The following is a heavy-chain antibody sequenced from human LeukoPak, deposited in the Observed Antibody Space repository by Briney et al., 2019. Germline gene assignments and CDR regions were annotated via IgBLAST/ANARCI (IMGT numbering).Heavy chain of an antibody. V-gene: IGHV1-69*13. CDR2: IIPIFGTA. CDR1: GGTFSSYA. CDR3: ARDPGCSSTSCYISIGDAFDI. J-gene: IGHJ3*02. D-gene: IGHD2-2*02. Sequence: EASVKVSCKASGGTFSSYAISWVRQAPGQGLEWMGGIIPIFGTANYAQKFQGRVTITADESTSTAYMELSSLRSEDTAVYYCARDPGCSSTSCYISIGDAFDIWGQGSMVTVSS.